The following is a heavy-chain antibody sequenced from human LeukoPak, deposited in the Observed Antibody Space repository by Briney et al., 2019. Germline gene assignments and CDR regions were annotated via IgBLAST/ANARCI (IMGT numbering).Heavy chain of an antibody. CDR3: ARLPDDGGY. V-gene: IGHV4-39*01. J-gene: IGHJ4*02. CDR1: GGSISSWSKS. Sequence: PSETLSLTCTVSGGSISSWSKSWGWIRQPPGKGLEWIGSISYSGSTYYNLSLKSRVTMSVDTSNNQFSLKLSSVTAADAAVYYCARLPDDGGYWGQGTLVTVSS. D-gene: IGHD6-13*01. CDR2: ISYSGST.